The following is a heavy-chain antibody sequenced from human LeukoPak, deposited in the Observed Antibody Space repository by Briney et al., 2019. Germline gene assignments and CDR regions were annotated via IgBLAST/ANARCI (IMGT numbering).Heavy chain of an antibody. CDR2: IIPIFGTA. V-gene: IGHV1-69*06. D-gene: IGHD2-2*01. Sequence: AASVKVSCKASGGTFSSYAISWVRQAPGQGLEWMGGIIPIFGTANYAQKFQGRVTITADKSTSTAYMELSSLRSEDTAVYYCARGGLGYCSSTSCLHGMDVWGKGTTVTVSS. J-gene: IGHJ6*04. CDR3: ARGGLGYCSSTSCLHGMDV. CDR1: GGTFSSYA.